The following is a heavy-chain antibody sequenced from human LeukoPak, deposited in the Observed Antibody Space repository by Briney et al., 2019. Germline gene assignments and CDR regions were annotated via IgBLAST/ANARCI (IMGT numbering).Heavy chain of an antibody. J-gene: IGHJ4*02. D-gene: IGHD3-10*02. CDR2: ISSSSSI. Sequence: GGSLRLSCAASRFTFSSYSMNWVRQAPGKGLEWVSYISSSSSIYYSDSVKGRLTISRDNAKNSLYLQMNSLRAEDTAVYYCARGTMFPYYFDYWGQGTLVTVSS. V-gene: IGHV3-48*01. CDR1: RFTFSSYS. CDR3: ARGTMFPYYFDY.